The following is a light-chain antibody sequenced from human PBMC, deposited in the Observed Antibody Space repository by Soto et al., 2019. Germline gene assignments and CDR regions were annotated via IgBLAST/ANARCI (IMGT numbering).Light chain of an antibody. Sequence: DTQMTQSPSTLSASVGDRVTITCRASQSISTWLAWYQQRPGRAPKLLIYKASSLQSRVPSRFSGSGSGTEFTLTISSLQPDDFATYYCQQYSSSFSTFGQGTKVEIK. CDR1: QSISTW. V-gene: IGKV1-5*03. CDR2: KAS. CDR3: QQYSSSFST. J-gene: IGKJ1*01.